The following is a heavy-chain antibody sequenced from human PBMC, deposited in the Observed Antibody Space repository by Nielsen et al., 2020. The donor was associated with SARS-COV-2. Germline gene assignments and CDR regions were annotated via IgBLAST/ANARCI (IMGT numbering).Heavy chain of an antibody. Sequence: SLKISCTASGFTFDDYAMHWVRQAPGKGLEWVSGISGNSGTIGYGDSVKGRFIISRDNAKNSLYLQMNSLRAEDTAVYYCASHLGDSSGWWEDAFDIWGQGTMVTVSS. CDR1: GFTFDDYA. J-gene: IGHJ3*02. CDR3: ASHLGDSSGWWEDAFDI. CDR2: ISGNSGTI. D-gene: IGHD6-19*01. V-gene: IGHV3-9*01.